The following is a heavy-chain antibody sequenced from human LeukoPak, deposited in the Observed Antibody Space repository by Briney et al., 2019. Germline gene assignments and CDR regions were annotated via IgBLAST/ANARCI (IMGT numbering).Heavy chain of an antibody. CDR3: ARSGVTGDAFDI. D-gene: IGHD4-23*01. CDR2: IYTSGST. V-gene: IGHV4-4*07. J-gene: IGHJ3*02. CDR1: GGSMSSYY. Sequence: SETLSLTCSVSGGSMSSYYGSWIRQPAGKGVEGIGRIYTSGSTNYNPSLKGRVTMSLDTSKHQFSLKLSSVTAADTAVYYCARSGVTGDAFDIWGQGTMLTVSS.